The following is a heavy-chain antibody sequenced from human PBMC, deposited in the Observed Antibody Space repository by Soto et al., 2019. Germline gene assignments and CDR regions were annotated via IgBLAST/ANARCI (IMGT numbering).Heavy chain of an antibody. CDR1: GGSFSGYY. D-gene: IGHD5-18*01. J-gene: IGHJ6*02. Sequence: SETLSLTCAVYGGSFSGYYWSWIRQPPGKGLEWIGEINHSGSTNYNPSLKSRVTISVDTSKNQFSLKLSSVTAADTAVYYCARVVRGYSYGYPKLDYYYYYGMDVWGQGTTVTVSS. V-gene: IGHV4-34*01. CDR3: ARVVRGYSYGYPKLDYYYYYGMDV. CDR2: INHSGST.